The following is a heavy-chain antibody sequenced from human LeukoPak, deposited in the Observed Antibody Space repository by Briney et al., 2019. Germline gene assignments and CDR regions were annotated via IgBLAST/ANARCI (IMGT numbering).Heavy chain of an antibody. J-gene: IGHJ4*02. CDR2: FDPEDGET. CDR1: GYTLTELS. V-gene: IGHV1-24*01. Sequence: ASVKVSCKVSGYTLTELSMHWVRQAPGKGLEWMGGFDPEDGETIYAQKFQGRVTITEDTSTDTAYMELSSLRSEDTAVYYCATAGGSGYYFDYWGQGTLVTVSS. D-gene: IGHD3-22*01. CDR3: ATAGGSGYYFDY.